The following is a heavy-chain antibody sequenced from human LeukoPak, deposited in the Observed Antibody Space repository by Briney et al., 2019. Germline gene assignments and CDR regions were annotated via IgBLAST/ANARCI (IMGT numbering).Heavy chain of an antibody. Sequence: PSETLSLTCNVSGGSITNYYWSWIRQPAGKGLEWIGRIYSTGSTNYTPSLKSRVTLSVDTSKSQFSLKLTSVTAADTAVYYCAREGGYSGYPDYWGHGALVTVSS. CDR2: IYSTGST. CDR1: GGSITNYY. CDR3: AREGGYSGYPDY. D-gene: IGHD5-12*01. J-gene: IGHJ4*01. V-gene: IGHV4-4*07.